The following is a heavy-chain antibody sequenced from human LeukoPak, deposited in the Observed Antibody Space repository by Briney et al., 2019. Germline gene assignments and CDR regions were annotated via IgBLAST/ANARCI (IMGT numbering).Heavy chain of an antibody. CDR3: AKDGDCSSTSCRKVPYYYGMDV. Sequence: GRSLRLSCAASGFTFDDYAMHWVPQAPGKGLEWVSGICWNSGIISYADSVKGRFTISRDNAKNSLYLQMNSLRAEDTALYYCAKDGDCSSTSCRKVPYYYGMDVWGQGTTVTVSS. CDR1: GFTFDDYA. D-gene: IGHD2-2*01. CDR2: ICWNSGII. J-gene: IGHJ6*02. V-gene: IGHV3-9*01.